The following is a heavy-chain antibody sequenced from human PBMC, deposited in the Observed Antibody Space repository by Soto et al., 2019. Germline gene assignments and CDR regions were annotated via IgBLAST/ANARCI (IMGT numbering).Heavy chain of an antibody. Sequence: GGSLRLSCAASGFTFSSYGMHWVRQAPGKGLEWVAVIWYDGSNKYYADSVKGRFTISRDNSKNTLYLQMNSLRAEDTAVYYCARDLPITMVRADVDAFDIWGQGTMVTVSS. CDR2: IWYDGSNK. CDR3: ARDLPITMVRADVDAFDI. V-gene: IGHV3-33*01. CDR1: GFTFSSYG. D-gene: IGHD3-10*01. J-gene: IGHJ3*02.